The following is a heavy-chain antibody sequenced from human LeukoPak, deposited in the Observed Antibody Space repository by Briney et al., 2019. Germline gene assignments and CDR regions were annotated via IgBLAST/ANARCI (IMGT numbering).Heavy chain of an antibody. D-gene: IGHD3-22*01. CDR3: ASYDSSGYYLSYFDY. V-gene: IGHV1-24*01. Sequence: ASVKVSCKVSGYTLTELSMHWVRQAPGKGLEWMGGFDPEDGETIYAQKFQGRVTMTEDTSTDTAYMELSSLRSEDTAVYYCASYDSSGYYLSYFDYWGQGTLVTVSS. J-gene: IGHJ4*02. CDR2: FDPEDGET. CDR1: GYTLTELS.